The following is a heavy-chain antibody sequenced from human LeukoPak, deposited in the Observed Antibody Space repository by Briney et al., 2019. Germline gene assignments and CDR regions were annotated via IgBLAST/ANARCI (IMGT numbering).Heavy chain of an antibody. V-gene: IGHV3-21*01. J-gene: IGHJ3*02. Sequence: PGGSLRLSCAASGFTFSSYSMSWVRQAPGKGLEWVSSISSSSSYIYYADSVKGRFTISRDNAKNSLYLQMNSLRAEDTAVYYCASNYYDILTGYYDAFDIWGQGTMVTVSS. CDR3: ASNYYDILTGYYDAFDI. CDR1: GFTFSSYS. CDR2: ISSSSSYI. D-gene: IGHD3-9*01.